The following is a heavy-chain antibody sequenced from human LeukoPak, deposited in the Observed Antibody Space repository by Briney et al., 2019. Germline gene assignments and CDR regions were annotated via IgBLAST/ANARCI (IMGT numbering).Heavy chain of an antibody. CDR3: ARDRQGYDVFDI. CDR2: INSEGSST. V-gene: IGHV3-74*01. CDR1: GFTFSSYA. Sequence: GGSLRLSCAASGFTFSSYAMHWVRQAPGKGLVWVSRINSEGSSTNYADSVKGRFTSSRDNAKNTLHLQMNSLRAEDTAMYYCARDRQGYDVFDIWGQGTMVTVSS. D-gene: IGHD5-18*01. J-gene: IGHJ3*02.